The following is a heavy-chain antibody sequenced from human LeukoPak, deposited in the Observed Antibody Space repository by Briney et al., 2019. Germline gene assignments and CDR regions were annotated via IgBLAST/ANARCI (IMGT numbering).Heavy chain of an antibody. D-gene: IGHD3-9*01. CDR2: INTNTGNP. CDR3: ASPLGLRYFDWLLTD. CDR1: GYTFTSYA. V-gene: IGHV7-4-1*02. J-gene: IGHJ4*02. Sequence: ASVKVSCKASGYTFTSYAMNWVRQAPGQGLEWMGWINTNTGNPTYAQGFTGRFVFSLDTSVSTAYLQISSLKAEDTAVYYCASPLGLRYFDWLLTDWGQGTLVTVSS.